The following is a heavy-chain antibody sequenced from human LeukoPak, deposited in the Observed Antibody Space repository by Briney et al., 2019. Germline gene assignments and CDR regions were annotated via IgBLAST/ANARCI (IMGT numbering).Heavy chain of an antibody. Sequence: SGPTLVNPTQTLTLTCTFSGFSLSTSGVGVGWIRQPPGKALEWLALIYWDDDKRYSPSLKSRLTITKDTSKNQVVLTMTNMDPVDTATYYCAHLNYTGYFDAFGGPYYFDYWGQGTLVTVSS. CDR3: AHLNYTGYFDAFGGPYYFDY. J-gene: IGHJ4*02. CDR2: IYWDDDK. CDR1: GFSLSTSGVG. V-gene: IGHV2-5*02. D-gene: IGHD3-9*01.